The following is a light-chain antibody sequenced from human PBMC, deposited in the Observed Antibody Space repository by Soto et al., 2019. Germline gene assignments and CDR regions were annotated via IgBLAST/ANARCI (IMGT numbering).Light chain of an antibody. Sequence: EMVMTQSPATLSVSPGERATLSCRASQSVSSNLAWYQQKPGQAPRLLIYGASTRATGIPARFSGSGSGTEFTLTISSLQSEDFAVYYCQQYNNWPPGFTFGGGTKVEIK. CDR3: QQYNNWPPGFT. CDR2: GAS. CDR1: QSVSSN. V-gene: IGKV3-15*01. J-gene: IGKJ4*01.